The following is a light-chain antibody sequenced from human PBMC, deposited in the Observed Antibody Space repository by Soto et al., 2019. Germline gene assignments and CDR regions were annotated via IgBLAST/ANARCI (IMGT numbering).Light chain of an antibody. CDR3: QQYYNWPRT. J-gene: IGKJ1*01. V-gene: IGKV3-15*01. CDR2: GAS. CDR1: QSLGSD. Sequence: EIVMTQSPGTLSLSPGDTATLSCRASQSLGSDLAWYQQKPGLAPRLLIFGASARPTGIPARISGSGSGTEFTLTISSLRSEDFAVYFCQQYYNWPRTFGQGTKVDIK.